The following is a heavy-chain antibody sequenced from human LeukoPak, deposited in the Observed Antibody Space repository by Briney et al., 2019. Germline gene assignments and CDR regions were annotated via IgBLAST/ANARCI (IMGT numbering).Heavy chain of an antibody. CDR1: GFTFSSYS. V-gene: IGHV3-23*01. D-gene: IGHD2-15*01. CDR3: AKDGGRYCSGGSCYGDAFDI. CDR2: IISGSGGRT. J-gene: IGHJ3*02. Sequence: GGSQTLSCASSGFTFSSYSMHWVRQATGKGLESVSAIISGSGGRTYYADSVKGRFTISRDNSKNTLYLQMNSLRAEDTAVYYCAKDGGRYCSGGSCYGDAFDIWGQGTLVTVSS.